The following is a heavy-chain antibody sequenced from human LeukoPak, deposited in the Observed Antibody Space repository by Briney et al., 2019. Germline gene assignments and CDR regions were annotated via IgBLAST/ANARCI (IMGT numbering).Heavy chain of an antibody. CDR1: GDTLTELS. D-gene: IGHD3-10*01. V-gene: IGHV1-24*01. J-gene: IGHJ5*02. CDR3: ATVIRRAKMYYYGSGSYSWFDP. Sequence: ASVKVSCKVSGDTLTELSMHWVRQAPGKGLEWMGGFDPEDGETIYAQKFQGRVTMTEDTSTDTAYMELSSLRSEDTAVYYCATVIRRAKMYYYGSGSYSWFDPWGQGTLVTVSS. CDR2: FDPEDGET.